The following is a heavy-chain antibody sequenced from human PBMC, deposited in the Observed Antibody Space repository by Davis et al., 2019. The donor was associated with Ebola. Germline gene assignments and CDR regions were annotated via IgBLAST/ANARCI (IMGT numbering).Heavy chain of an antibody. CDR3: VKARELLFDY. D-gene: IGHD1-26*01. CDR2: ISSNGGST. Sequence: GGSLRLSCTTSGFTFGAYAMHWVRQAPGKGLEYVSAISSNGGSTYYADSVKGRFTISRDNSKNTLYLQMSSLRAEDTAVYYCVKARELLFDYWGQGTLVTVSS. CDR1: GFTFGAYA. J-gene: IGHJ4*02. V-gene: IGHV3-64D*08.